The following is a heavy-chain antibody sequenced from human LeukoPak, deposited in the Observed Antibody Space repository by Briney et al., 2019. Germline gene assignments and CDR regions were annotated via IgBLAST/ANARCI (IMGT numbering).Heavy chain of an antibody. V-gene: IGHV3-53*01. Sequence: GGSLRLSCAASGFTVSSNYMTWVRQAPGKGLEWVSVIHKNAITYYADTVKGRFTISRDNAKNTLYLQMNSLRAEDTAVYYCAREQSGWLFDYWGQGTLVTVSS. CDR2: IHKNAIT. D-gene: IGHD5-12*01. CDR1: GFTVSSNY. J-gene: IGHJ4*02. CDR3: AREQSGWLFDY.